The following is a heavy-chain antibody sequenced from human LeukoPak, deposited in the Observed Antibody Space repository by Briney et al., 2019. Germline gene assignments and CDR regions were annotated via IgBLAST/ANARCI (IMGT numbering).Heavy chain of an antibody. CDR1: GFTFSSYA. V-gene: IGHV3-30-3*01. Sequence: GGSLRLSCAVSGFTFSSYAMHWVRQAPGKGLEWVAVISYDGSNKYYADSVKGRFTISRDNSKNTLYLQMNSLRAEDTAVYYCARAKSTKYYFDYWGQGTLVTVSS. J-gene: IGHJ4*02. CDR3: ARAKSTKYYFDY. CDR2: ISYDGSNK.